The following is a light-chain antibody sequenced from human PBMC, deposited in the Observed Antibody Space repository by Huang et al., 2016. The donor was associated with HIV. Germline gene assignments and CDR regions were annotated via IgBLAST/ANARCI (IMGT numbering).Light chain of an antibody. CDR2: DAS. CDR1: QSISSY. J-gene: IGKJ1*01. Sequence: EIVLTQSPATLSLFPGERATLSCRASQSISSYLAWYQQKPGQAPRRLIYDASNRATGIPARFRGSGSGTDFTLTISSLEPEDFAVYYCQQRSNWPPITFGQGTKVEIK. CDR3: QQRSNWPPIT. V-gene: IGKV3-11*01.